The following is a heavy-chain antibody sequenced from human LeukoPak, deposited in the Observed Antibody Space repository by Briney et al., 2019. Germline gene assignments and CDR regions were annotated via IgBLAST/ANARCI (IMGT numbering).Heavy chain of an antibody. J-gene: IGHJ4*02. CDR3: AKDSRRDGYNEDY. D-gene: IGHD5-24*01. CDR2: ISGSGGST. CDR1: GSTFSSYW. Sequence: GGSLRLSCAASGSTFSSYWMSWVRQAPGKGLEWVSAISGSGGSTYYADSVKGRFTISRDNSKNTLYLQMNSLRAEDTAVYYCAKDSRRDGYNEDYWGQGTLVTVSS. V-gene: IGHV3-23*01.